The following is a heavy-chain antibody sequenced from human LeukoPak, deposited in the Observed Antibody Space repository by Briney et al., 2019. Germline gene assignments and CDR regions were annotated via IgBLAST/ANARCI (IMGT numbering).Heavy chain of an antibody. CDR1: GFTVSSNY. D-gene: IGHD3-22*01. CDR3: AREKVVAPYYYCMDV. CDR2: IYSGGST. J-gene: IGHJ6*03. Sequence: GGSLRLSCAASGFTVSSNYMSWVRQAPGKGLEWVSVIYSGGSTYYADSVKGRFTISRDNSKNTLYLQMNSLRAEDTAVYYCAREKVVAPYYYCMDVWGKGTTVTVSS. V-gene: IGHV3-66*02.